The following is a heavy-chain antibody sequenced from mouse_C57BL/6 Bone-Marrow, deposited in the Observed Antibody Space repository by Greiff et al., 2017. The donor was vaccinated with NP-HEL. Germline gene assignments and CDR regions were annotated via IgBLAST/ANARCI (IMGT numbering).Heavy chain of an antibody. V-gene: IGHV5-4*03. J-gene: IGHJ2*01. D-gene: IGHD1-1*02. CDR2: ISDGGSST. CDR3: ARGSRRNYFDY. Sequence: EVNVVESGGGLVKPGGSLKLSCAASGFTFSSYAMSWVRQTPEKRLEWVATISDGGSSTYYPDNVKGRFPISRDNAKNNLYLQMSHLKSEDTAMYYCARGSRRNYFDYWGQGTTLTVSS. CDR1: GFTFSSYA.